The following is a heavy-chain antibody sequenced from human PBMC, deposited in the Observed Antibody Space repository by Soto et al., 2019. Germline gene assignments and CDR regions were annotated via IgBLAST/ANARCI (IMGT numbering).Heavy chain of an antibody. V-gene: IGHV4-39*01. CDR2: IYYSGST. CDR1: GGSISSSSYY. Sequence: PSETLSLTCTVSGGSISSSSYYWGWIRQPPGRGLEWIGSIYYSGSTYYNPSLKSQVTISVDTSKNQFSLKLSSVTAADTAVYYCASGIAAAGKFFDYWGQGTLVTVSS. D-gene: IGHD6-13*01. CDR3: ASGIAAAGKFFDY. J-gene: IGHJ4*02.